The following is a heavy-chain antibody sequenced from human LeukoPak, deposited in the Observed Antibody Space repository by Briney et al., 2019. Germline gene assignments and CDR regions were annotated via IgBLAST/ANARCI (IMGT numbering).Heavy chain of an antibody. CDR2: IIPILGIA. J-gene: IGHJ3*02. Sequence: ASVKVSCKASGGTFSSYAISWVRQAPGQGLEWMGRIIPILGIANYAQKFQGRVTITADKSTSTAYMELSILRSEDTAVYYCARDLGVAATGGAFDIWGQGTMVTVSS. D-gene: IGHD2-15*01. V-gene: IGHV1-69*04. CDR1: GGTFSSYA. CDR3: ARDLGVAATGGAFDI.